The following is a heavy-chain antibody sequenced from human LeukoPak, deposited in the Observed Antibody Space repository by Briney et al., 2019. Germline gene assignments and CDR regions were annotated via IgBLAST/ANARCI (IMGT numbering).Heavy chain of an antibody. CDR1: GFTFDDYA. Sequence: GGSVRLSCAASGFTFDDYAMHWVRQAPGKGLEWVSGISWNSGSIGYADSVKGRFTISRDNAKNSLYLQMNSLRAEDTALYYCAKDGGGSGWYGYYYYYMDVWGKGTTVTVSS. CDR3: AKDGGGSGWYGYYYYYMDV. D-gene: IGHD6-19*01. V-gene: IGHV3-9*01. J-gene: IGHJ6*03. CDR2: ISWNSGSI.